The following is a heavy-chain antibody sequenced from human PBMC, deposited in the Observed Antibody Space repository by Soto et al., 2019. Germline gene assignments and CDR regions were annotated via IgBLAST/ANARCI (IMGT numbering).Heavy chain of an antibody. CDR3: ARGTRITSPWYYYDMDV. D-gene: IGHD3-10*01. CDR2: IYYTGFT. J-gene: IGHJ6*02. V-gene: IGHV4-59*08. Sequence: PSETLSLTCSVSGGYITNNYWNWVRQPPGKGLEWIGYIYYTGFTNYSPSLESRVTISADTSKNQFSLKLTSVTAADTAVYYCARGTRITSPWYYYDMDVWGQGTTVTVSS. CDR1: GGYITNNY.